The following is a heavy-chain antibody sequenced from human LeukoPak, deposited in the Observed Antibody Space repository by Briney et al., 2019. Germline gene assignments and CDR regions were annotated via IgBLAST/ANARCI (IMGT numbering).Heavy chain of an antibody. D-gene: IGHD2-2*01. CDR1: GFTFYEYA. Sequence: GGSLRLSCAASGFTFYEYAMHWVRQAPGEGLEWGSGISWSGATIVCADSVKGRFTISRHNAKNSLYLQMNSLRAEDTALYYCAKDIGPAAIAEYFHHWGQGTLVTVSS. J-gene: IGHJ1*01. CDR2: ISWSGATI. CDR3: AKDIGPAAIAEYFHH. V-gene: IGHV3-9*01.